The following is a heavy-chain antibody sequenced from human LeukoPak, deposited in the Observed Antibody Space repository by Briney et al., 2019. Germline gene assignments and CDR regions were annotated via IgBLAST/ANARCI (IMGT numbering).Heavy chain of an antibody. Sequence: SETLSLTCAVYGGSFSGYYWSWIRQPPGKGLEWIGYIYYSGSTNYNPSLKSRVTISVDTSKNQFSLKLSSVTAADTAVYYCARRGVVVVAEGNAFDIWGQGTMVTVSS. CDR3: ARRGVVVVAEGNAFDI. J-gene: IGHJ3*02. CDR1: GGSFSGYY. CDR2: IYYSGST. V-gene: IGHV4-59*08. D-gene: IGHD2-21*01.